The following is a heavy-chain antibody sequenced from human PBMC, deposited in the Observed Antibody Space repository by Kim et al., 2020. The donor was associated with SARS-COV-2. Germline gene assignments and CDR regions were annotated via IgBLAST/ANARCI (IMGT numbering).Heavy chain of an antibody. V-gene: IGHV4-39*01. J-gene: IGHJ4*02. CDR3: ASTGYCSSTSCSEIDY. D-gene: IGHD2-2*01. Sequence: LKSRVTISVDTSKNQFSLKLSSVTAADTAVYYCASTGYCSSTSCSEIDYWGQGTLVTVSS.